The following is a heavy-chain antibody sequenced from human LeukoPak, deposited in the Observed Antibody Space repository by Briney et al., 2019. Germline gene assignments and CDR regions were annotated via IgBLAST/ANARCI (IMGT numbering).Heavy chain of an antibody. Sequence: TSQTLSLTCTVSGGSISSGSYYWSWIRQPAGKGLEWIGRIYTSGSTNYNPSLKSRVTISVDTSKNQFSLKLSSVTAADTAVYYCARREFGRMMAGPRDDAFDIWGQGTMVTVSS. D-gene: IGHD5-24*01. CDR3: ARREFGRMMAGPRDDAFDI. CDR2: IYTSGST. CDR1: GGSISSGSYY. V-gene: IGHV4-61*02. J-gene: IGHJ3*02.